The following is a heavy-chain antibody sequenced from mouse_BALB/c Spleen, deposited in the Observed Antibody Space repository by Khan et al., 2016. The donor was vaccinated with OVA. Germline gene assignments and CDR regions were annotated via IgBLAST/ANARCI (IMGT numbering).Heavy chain of an antibody. Sequence: VQLQESGPGPVAPSQSLSITCTVSGFSLTSYGVGWVRQPPGKGLEWLGVIWGDGSTNYHSALISRLNINKDNSKSQVFLKLNSLQTDDTATYYCALYYYGRAWFAYWGQGTLVTVSA. CDR2: IWGDGST. CDR1: GFSLTSYG. J-gene: IGHJ3*01. V-gene: IGHV2-3*01. CDR3: ALYYYGRAWFAY. D-gene: IGHD1-1*01.